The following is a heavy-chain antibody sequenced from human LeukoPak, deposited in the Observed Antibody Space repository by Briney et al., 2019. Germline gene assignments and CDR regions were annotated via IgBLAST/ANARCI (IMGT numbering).Heavy chain of an antibody. J-gene: IGHJ4*02. CDR2: IFSGGST. CDR1: GGSISSDTSC. D-gene: IGHD4-23*01. V-gene: IGHV4-61*09. CDR3: ARGGYGGNPHFDY. Sequence: SETLSLTCTVSGGSISSDTSCWSWIRQPAGKGLEWIGHIFSGGSTNYNPSLKSRLTISVDTSKNQFSLKLGSVTAADTAVYYCARGGYGGNPHFDYWGQGTLVTVSS.